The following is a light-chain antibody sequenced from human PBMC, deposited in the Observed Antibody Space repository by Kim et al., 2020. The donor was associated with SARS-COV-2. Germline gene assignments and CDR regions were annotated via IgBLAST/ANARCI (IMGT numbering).Light chain of an antibody. CDR1: QSVSSSY. V-gene: IGKV3-20*01. CDR3: QKYGSSPYS. J-gene: IGKJ2*03. Sequence: EIVLTQSPGTPSLSPGERATLSCRASQSVSSSYLAWYQQKPGQAPRLLIYGASSRATGIPDRFSGSGSGTDFTLTISRLEPEDFAVYYCQKYGSSPYSFGQGTKLEI. CDR2: GAS.